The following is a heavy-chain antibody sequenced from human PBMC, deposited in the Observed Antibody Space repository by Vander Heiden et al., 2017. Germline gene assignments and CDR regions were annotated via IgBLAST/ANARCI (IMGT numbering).Heavy chain of an antibody. CDR2: LSYNGSNR. Sequence: QVQLVESGGGVVQPGRSLRLSCAASGFTFSSYGIHWVRQAPGKGLEWVAFLSYNGSNRYYADSVKGRFTISRDNSKNTLYLQMNSLRAEDTALYYCAREGWAGNYIDFDYWGQGTPVTVSS. V-gene: IGHV3-33*05. D-gene: IGHD1-26*01. J-gene: IGHJ4*02. CDR3: AREGWAGNYIDFDY. CDR1: GFTFSSYG.